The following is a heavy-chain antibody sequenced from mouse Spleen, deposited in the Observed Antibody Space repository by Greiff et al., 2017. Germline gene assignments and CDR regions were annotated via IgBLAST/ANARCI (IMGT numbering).Heavy chain of an antibody. CDR1: GYTFTSYW. CDR2: IDPSDSYT. V-gene: IGHV1-69*01. Sequence: QVQLQQPGAELVMPGASVKLSCKASGYTFTSYWMHWVKQRPGQGLEWIGEIDPSDSYTNYNQKFKGKATLTVDKSSSTAYMQLSSLTSEDSAVYYCARYSGNYILDYWGQGTSVTVSS. D-gene: IGHD2-1*01. J-gene: IGHJ4*01. CDR3: ARYSGNYILDY.